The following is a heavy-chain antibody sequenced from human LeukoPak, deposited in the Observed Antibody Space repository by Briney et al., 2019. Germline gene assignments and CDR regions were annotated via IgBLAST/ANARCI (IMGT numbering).Heavy chain of an antibody. D-gene: IGHD5-18*01. CDR3: AKDHRHSYGPWMHYYYYGMDL. J-gene: IGHJ6*02. Sequence: GGSLRLSCAASGFTFSSYGMHWVRQAPGEGLEWVAVISYDGSNKYYADSVQGRFTISRDNSKNTLYLQMNSLRAEDTAVYYCAKDHRHSYGPWMHYYYYGMDLWAQGPTVTVSS. V-gene: IGHV3-30*18. CDR2: ISYDGSNK. CDR1: GFTFSSYG.